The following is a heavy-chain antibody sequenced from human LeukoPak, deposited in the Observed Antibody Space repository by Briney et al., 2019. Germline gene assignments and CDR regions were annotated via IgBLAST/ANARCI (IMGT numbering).Heavy chain of an antibody. Sequence: GGSLRLSCAASGFTFDDYAMHWVRQAPGKGLEWVAVISYDGSNKYYADSVKGRFTISRDNSKNTLYLQMNSLRAEDTAVYYCARVYGAFDIWGQGTMVTVSS. CDR1: GFTFDDYA. J-gene: IGHJ3*02. D-gene: IGHD2/OR15-2a*01. CDR3: ARVYGAFDI. CDR2: ISYDGSNK. V-gene: IGHV3-30-3*01.